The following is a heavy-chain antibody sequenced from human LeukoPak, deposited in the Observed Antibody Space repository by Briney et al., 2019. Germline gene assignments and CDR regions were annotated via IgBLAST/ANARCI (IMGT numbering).Heavy chain of an antibody. V-gene: IGHV3-15*01. D-gene: IGHD1-26*01. J-gene: IGHJ4*02. CDR2: IKSKPDGETT. CDR3: TADLSAGSRLIDY. CDR1: GFTFFDAW. Sequence: GESLRLSCEVSGFTFFDAWLNWVRHAPGKGLEWLGRIKSKPDGETTDYGAPVKGRFIVSRDDSKNTLFLQINNVKIEDTGVYYWTADLSAGSRLIDYWGQGTLVTVSS.